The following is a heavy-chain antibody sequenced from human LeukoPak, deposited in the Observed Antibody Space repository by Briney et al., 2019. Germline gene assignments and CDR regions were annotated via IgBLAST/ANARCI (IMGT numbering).Heavy chain of an antibody. CDR2: IYSGGST. D-gene: IGHD6-19*01. CDR3: ARGFQWLVQGAFDI. CDR1: GFTVSSNY. V-gene: IGHV3-53*01. J-gene: IGHJ3*02. Sequence: PGGSLRLSCAASGFTVSSNYMSWVRQAPGKGLEWVSVIYSGGSTYYADSVKGRFTISRDNSKNTLYLQMNSLRAEDTAVYYCARGFQWLVQGAFDIWGQGTMVTVSS.